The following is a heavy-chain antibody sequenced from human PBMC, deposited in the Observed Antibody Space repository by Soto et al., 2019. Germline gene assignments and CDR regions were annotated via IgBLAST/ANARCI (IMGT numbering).Heavy chain of an antibody. D-gene: IGHD1-7*01. CDR1: GFTFSSYW. Sequence: GGSLRLSCAASGFTFSSYWMSWVRQAPGKGLEWVANIKQDGSEKYYVDSVKGRFTISRDNAKNSLYLQMNSLRAEDTAVYYCARDSITVTTFLLDDFDIWGQGTMVTVSS. CDR2: IKQDGSEK. J-gene: IGHJ3*02. V-gene: IGHV3-7*01. CDR3: ARDSITVTTFLLDDFDI.